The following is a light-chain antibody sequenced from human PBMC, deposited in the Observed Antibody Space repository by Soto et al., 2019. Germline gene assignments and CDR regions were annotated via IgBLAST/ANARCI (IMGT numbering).Light chain of an antibody. CDR3: QSYDSSLSVWL. CDR1: SSNIGADYD. V-gene: IGLV1-40*01. J-gene: IGLJ3*02. CDR2: DNN. Sequence: QSVLTQPPSVSGAPGQRVTISCTGSSSNIGADYDVHWYQQLPGTAPKLLIYDNNNRPSGVPDRFSGSKSGTSASLAVTGLQAEDEADYYCQSYDSSLSVWLFGGGTKLTVL.